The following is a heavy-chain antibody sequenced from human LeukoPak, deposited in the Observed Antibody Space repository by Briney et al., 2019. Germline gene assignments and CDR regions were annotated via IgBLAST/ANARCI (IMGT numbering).Heavy chain of an antibody. V-gene: IGHV3-23*01. J-gene: IGHJ4*02. CDR2: ISGSGGST. CDR1: GGSISSYY. CDR3: TKDVVYSYSYGFPYYFDY. D-gene: IGHD5-18*01. Sequence: ETLSLTCTVSGGSISSYYWSWVRQPPGKGLEWVSGISGSGGSTYYAESVKGRFTISRDNSENTLYLQMSRLRAEDTAVYYCTKDVVYSYSYGFPYYFDYWGQGTLVTVSS.